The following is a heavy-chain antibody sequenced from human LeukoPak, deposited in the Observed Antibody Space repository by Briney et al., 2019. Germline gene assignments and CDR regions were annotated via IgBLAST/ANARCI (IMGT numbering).Heavy chain of an antibody. D-gene: IGHD6-13*01. V-gene: IGHV3-74*03. CDR2: IKSDGSST. Sequence: GGSLRLSCAASGFTFSSYWMHGVRQAPGKGVVWVSCIKSDGSSTTYADSVKGRFTISRDNAKNTLHLQMNSLRAEDTAVYYCARDSSSWYYDYWGQGTLVTVSS. J-gene: IGHJ4*02. CDR3: ARDSSSWYYDY. CDR1: GFTFSSYW.